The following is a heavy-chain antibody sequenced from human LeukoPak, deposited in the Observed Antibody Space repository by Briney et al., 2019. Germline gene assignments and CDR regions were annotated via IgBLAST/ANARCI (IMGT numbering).Heavy chain of an antibody. CDR2: TRYRSTWNT. Sequence: SQTLSLTCAISGDSVPSKRVSWHWVRQSPSRGLEYLGRTRYRSTWNTFYSLSVQGRITINADTSRNQASLRLNSVTPEDTALYYCVRDFNWAFDYWGQGTLVTVSS. CDR1: GDSVPSKRVS. D-gene: IGHD7-27*01. J-gene: IGHJ4*02. CDR3: VRDFNWAFDY. V-gene: IGHV6-1*01.